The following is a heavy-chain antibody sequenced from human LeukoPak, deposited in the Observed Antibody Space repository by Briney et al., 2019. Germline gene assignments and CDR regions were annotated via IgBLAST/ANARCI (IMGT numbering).Heavy chain of an antibody. CDR3: ARRFTMVWGHIIDP. Sequence: SETLSLTCTVSGGSISSSSYYWGWIRQPPGKGLEWIGSIYYSGSTYYNPSHTTRVTISGETSKHEFSLKLSSVTAADTAVYYCARRFTMVWGHIIDPWGEGTLVGVPS. J-gene: IGHJ5*02. V-gene: IGHV4-39*01. CDR1: GGSISSSSYY. D-gene: IGHD3-10*01. CDR2: IYYSGST.